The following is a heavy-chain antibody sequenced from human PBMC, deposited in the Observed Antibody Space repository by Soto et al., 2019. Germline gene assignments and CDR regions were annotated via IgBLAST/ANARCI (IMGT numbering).Heavy chain of an antibody. CDR2: ISSSSSYI. CDR3: ARCGALIYPFYYYYYMDV. D-gene: IGHD1-26*01. CDR1: GFTFSSYS. J-gene: IGHJ6*03. V-gene: IGHV3-21*01. Sequence: GSLRLSCAASGFTFSSYSMNWVRQAPGKGLEWVSSISSSSSYIYYADSVKGRFTISRDNAKNSLYLQMNSLRAEDTAVYYCARCGALIYPFYYYYYMDVWGKGTTVTVSS.